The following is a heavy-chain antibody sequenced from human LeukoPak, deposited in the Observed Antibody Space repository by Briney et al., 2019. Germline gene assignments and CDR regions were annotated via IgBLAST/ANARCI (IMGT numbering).Heavy chain of an antibody. Sequence: SETLSLTCTVSGGSISSYYWSWIRQPAGKGLEWIGRIYTSGSTNYNPSLKSRVTMSVDTSKNQLSLKLSSVTAADTAVYYCAKDNSYYDSSGLYVYWGPGTLVTVSS. D-gene: IGHD3-22*01. CDR3: AKDNSYYDSSGLYVY. CDR1: GGSISSYY. CDR2: IYTSGST. V-gene: IGHV4-4*07. J-gene: IGHJ4*02.